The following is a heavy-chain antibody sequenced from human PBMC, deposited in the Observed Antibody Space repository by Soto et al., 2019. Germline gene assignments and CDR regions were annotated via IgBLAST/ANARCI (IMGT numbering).Heavy chain of an antibody. V-gene: IGHV4-34*01. Sequence: SETLSLTCAVYCGSFSGYYWSWIRQPPGKGLEWIGEINHSGSTNYNPSLKSRVTISVDTSKNQFSLKLSSVTAADTAVYYCARETGYCSSTSCWDYYYYYGMDVWGQGTTVTVS. CDR3: ARETGYCSSTSCWDYYYYYGMDV. CDR2: INHSGST. J-gene: IGHJ6*02. D-gene: IGHD2-2*01. CDR1: CGSFSGYY.